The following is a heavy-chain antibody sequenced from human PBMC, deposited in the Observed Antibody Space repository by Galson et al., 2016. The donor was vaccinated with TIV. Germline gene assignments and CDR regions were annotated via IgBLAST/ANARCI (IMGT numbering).Heavy chain of an antibody. CDR1: GYSFTTYW. CDR2: IYPGDSDS. CDR3: ARSPGAVAGTGWFDP. V-gene: IGHV5-51*01. D-gene: IGHD6-19*01. J-gene: IGHJ5*02. Sequence: QSGAEVKKPGESLKISCKGSGYSFTTYWIGWVRQTPGKGLEWMGSIYPGDSDSSYSPSFEGQVTIAADRSMQTAYLQWTSLTASDTAIYYCARSPGAVAGTGWFDPWGQGTLVTVSS.